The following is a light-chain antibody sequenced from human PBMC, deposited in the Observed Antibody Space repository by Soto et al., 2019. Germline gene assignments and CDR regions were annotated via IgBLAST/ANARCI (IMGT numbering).Light chain of an antibody. J-gene: IGKJ1*01. Sequence: AIQMTQSPSSLSASVGDRVTITCRARQGIRNDLVWYQEKPGKAPKLLFYAASILQTRPPSRFSGSRSGTYFTLTSGSLQPEDFATYYGEQDYSYPRTFGQGAKVYIK. V-gene: IGKV1-6*02. CDR2: AAS. CDR3: EQDYSYPRT. CDR1: QGIRND.